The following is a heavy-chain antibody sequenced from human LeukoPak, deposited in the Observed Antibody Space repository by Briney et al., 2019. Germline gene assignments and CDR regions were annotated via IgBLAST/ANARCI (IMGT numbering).Heavy chain of an antibody. D-gene: IGHD6-19*01. CDR1: GFIFNNYA. J-gene: IGHJ1*01. CDR3: ARDSGYSSGWYLGYFQH. CDR2: ISWNSGSI. V-gene: IGHV3-9*01. Sequence: PGGSLRLSCAGSGFIFNNYAMHWVRQPPGKGLEWVSGISWNSGSIDYADSVKGRFTISRDNAKNSLYLQMNSLRAEDTAVYYCARDSGYSSGWYLGYFQHWGQGTLVTVSS.